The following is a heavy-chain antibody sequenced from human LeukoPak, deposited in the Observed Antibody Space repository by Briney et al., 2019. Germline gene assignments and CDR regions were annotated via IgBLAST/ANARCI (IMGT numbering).Heavy chain of an antibody. J-gene: IGHJ2*01. CDR1: GGTFSSYA. CDR2: IIPIFGTA. V-gene: IGHV1-69*13. Sequence: SVKVSCKASGGTFSSYAISWVRQAPGQGLEWMGRIIPIFGTANYAQKFQGRVTITADESRSTAYMGLSSLRPEDTAVYYCARVQDDWYFDLWGRGTLVTVSS. CDR3: ARVQDDWYFDL.